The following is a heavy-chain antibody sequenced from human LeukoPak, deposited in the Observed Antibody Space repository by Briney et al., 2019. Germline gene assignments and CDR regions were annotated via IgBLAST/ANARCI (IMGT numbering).Heavy chain of an antibody. CDR2: MSPNSGNT. Sequence: GASVKVSCKASGYTFTSCDINWVRQATGQGLGWMGWMSPNSGNTGYGQSFQGRITMTRDISIGTAYMELSNLTSEDTAIYYCTRGSSGRRDNWGQGTLVTVSA. D-gene: IGHD6-19*01. CDR1: GYTFTSCD. V-gene: IGHV1-8*01. J-gene: IGHJ4*02. CDR3: TRGSSGRRDN.